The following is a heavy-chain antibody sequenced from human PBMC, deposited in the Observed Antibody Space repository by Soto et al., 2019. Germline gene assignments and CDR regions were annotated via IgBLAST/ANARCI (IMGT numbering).Heavy chain of an antibody. J-gene: IGHJ6*02. CDR1: GFTFSSYA. Sequence: EVQLVESGGGLVQPGGSLRLSCAASGFTFSSYAMHWVRQAPGKGLEYVSAINSNGGSTYYANSVKGRFTISRDNSKNTLYLQMGSLRAEDMAVYYCARIGYGSWLTPYYYYGMDVWAQGTTVTVSS. D-gene: IGHD3-10*01. CDR2: INSNGGST. V-gene: IGHV3-64*01. CDR3: ARIGYGSWLTPYYYYGMDV.